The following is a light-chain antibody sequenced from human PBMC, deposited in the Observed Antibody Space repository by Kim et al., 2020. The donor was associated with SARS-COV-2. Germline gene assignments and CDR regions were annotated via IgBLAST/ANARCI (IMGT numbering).Light chain of an antibody. V-gene: IGLV1-47*01. Sequence: RVTIACSGSSSNIGSKYVYWYQQLPGTAPKLLIYRNNQRPSGVPDRFSGSKSGTSASLAISGLRSEDEADYYCAAWDDSLSGSYVFGTGTKVTVL. J-gene: IGLJ1*01. CDR2: RNN. CDR1: SSNIGSKY. CDR3: AAWDDSLSGSYV.